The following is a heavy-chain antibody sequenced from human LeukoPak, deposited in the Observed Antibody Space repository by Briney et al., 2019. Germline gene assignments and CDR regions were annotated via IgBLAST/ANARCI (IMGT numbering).Heavy chain of an antibody. J-gene: IGHJ6*02. CDR1: GGSISSYY. CDR2: IYTSGST. Sequence: SETLSLTCTVSGGSISSYYWSWIRQPAGKGLEWIGRIYTSGSTNYNPSPKSRVTMSVDTSKNQFSLKLSSVTAADTAVYYCARTGYSYGYSYYYYGMDVWGQGTTVTVSS. V-gene: IGHV4-4*07. CDR3: ARTGYSYGYSYYYYGMDV. D-gene: IGHD5-18*01.